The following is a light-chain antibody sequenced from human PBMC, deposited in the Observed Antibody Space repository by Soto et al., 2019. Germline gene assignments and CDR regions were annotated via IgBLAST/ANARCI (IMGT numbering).Light chain of an antibody. J-gene: IGKJ4*01. CDR1: QSVSRSY. V-gene: IGKV3-20*01. Sequence: ETELTQSPGTLSLSPGERATLSCMASQSVSRSYLAWYQQKPGQAPRLLIYGASSKANGIQPRFSGSGSGTAFSLTTSRLATEDFAAYYCQEYGNSPQTFGGGTKVEIK. CDR3: QEYGNSPQT. CDR2: GAS.